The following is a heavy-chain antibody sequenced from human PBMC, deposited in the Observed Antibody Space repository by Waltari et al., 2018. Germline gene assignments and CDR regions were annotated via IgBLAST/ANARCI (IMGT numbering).Heavy chain of an antibody. J-gene: IGHJ4*02. Sequence: QVQLQQWGAGLLKPSETLSLTCAVYGGSFSGYYWSWIRQPPGKGLEWIGEINHSGSTNYNPSLKSRVTISVDTSKNQFSLKLSSVTAADTAVYYCARNTYYDFWSGLPPFDYWGQGTLVTVSS. D-gene: IGHD3-3*01. CDR1: GGSFSGYY. V-gene: IGHV4-34*01. CDR3: ARNTYYDFWSGLPPFDY. CDR2: INHSGST.